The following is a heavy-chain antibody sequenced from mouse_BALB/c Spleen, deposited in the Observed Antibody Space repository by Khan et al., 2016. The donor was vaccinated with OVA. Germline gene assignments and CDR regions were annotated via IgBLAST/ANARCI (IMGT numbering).Heavy chain of an antibody. J-gene: IGHJ2*01. Sequence: EVQLQQSGPGLVKPSQSLPLTCTVTGYSITSDYAWKWIRQFPGNKLEWMGYISYSGNTKYNPSLKSRISITRDTSENQFFLQLNSVTSEDTATYYCARSYGGDFDYWGQGTTLTVSA. CDR1: GYSITSDYA. V-gene: IGHV3-2*02. D-gene: IGHD1-1*02. CDR3: ARSYGGDFDY. CDR2: ISYSGNT.